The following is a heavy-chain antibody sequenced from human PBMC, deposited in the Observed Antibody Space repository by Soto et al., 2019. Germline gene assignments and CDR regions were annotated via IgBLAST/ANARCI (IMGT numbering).Heavy chain of an antibody. D-gene: IGHD5-18*01. V-gene: IGHV4-31*03. CDR1: GGSISSGGYY. CDR3: AKDRGSTNIQLWLPPQFCFDY. CDR2: IYYSGST. Sequence: ASETLSLTCTVSGGSISSGGYYWSWIRQHPGKGLEWIGYIYYSGSTYYNPSLKSRVTISVDTSKNQFSLKLSSVTAEDKAEYNCAKDRGSTNIQLWLPPQFCFDYWGQGTLVTVSS. J-gene: IGHJ4*02.